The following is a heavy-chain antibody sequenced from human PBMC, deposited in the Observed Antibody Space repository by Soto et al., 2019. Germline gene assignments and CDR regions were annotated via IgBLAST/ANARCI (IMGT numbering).Heavy chain of an antibody. J-gene: IGHJ4*02. Sequence: SETLSLTCAVYGGSFSGYYWSWIRQPPGKGLEWIGEINHSGSTNYNPSLKSRVTISVDTSKNQFSLKLSSVTAADTAVYYCASRGYSYVTFDYWGQGTLVTVSS. V-gene: IGHV4-34*01. D-gene: IGHD5-18*01. CDR3: ASRGYSYVTFDY. CDR1: GGSFSGYY. CDR2: INHSGST.